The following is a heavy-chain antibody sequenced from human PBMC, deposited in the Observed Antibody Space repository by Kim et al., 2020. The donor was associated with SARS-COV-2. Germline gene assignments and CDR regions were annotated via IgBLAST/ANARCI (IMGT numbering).Heavy chain of an antibody. CDR2: IYYSGST. V-gene: IGHV4-39*07. Sequence: SETLSLTCTVSGGSISSSSYYWGWIRQPPGKGLEWIGSIYYSGSTYYNPSLKSRVTISVDTSKNQFSLKLSSVTAADTAVYYCARGRVSYDFWSGYYPPLDYWGQGTLVTVSS. J-gene: IGHJ4*02. D-gene: IGHD3-3*01. CDR3: ARGRVSYDFWSGYYPPLDY. CDR1: GGSISSSSYY.